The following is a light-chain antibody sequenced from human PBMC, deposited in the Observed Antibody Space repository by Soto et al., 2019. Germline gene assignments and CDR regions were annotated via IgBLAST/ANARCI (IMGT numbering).Light chain of an antibody. CDR3: QSYDNSLSGVV. Sequence: QSVLTQPPSVSGAPGQTVTISCTGSSSNIGAGFHVHWYRHLPGTAPNLLIYDNNNRPSGVPDRFSGSRSGPSASLAITGLQAEDEADYYCQSYDNSLSGVVFGGGTKVTVL. CDR2: DNN. V-gene: IGLV1-40*01. J-gene: IGLJ2*01. CDR1: SSNIGAGFH.